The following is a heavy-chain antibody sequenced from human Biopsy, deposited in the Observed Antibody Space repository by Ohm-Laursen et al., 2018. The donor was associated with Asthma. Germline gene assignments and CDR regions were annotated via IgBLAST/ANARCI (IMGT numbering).Heavy chain of an antibody. Sequence: SVKVSCKASGYTFINYAIHWVRQAPGQRLEWMGWINAGNGNTKYSQKFQGRVTISRDTSASTAYMDLSSLRSEDTAVYYCARTYYDFLSGQVNDAFDMWGQGTMVTVSS. J-gene: IGHJ3*02. V-gene: IGHV1-3*01. D-gene: IGHD3-3*01. CDR2: INAGNGNT. CDR3: ARTYYDFLSGQVNDAFDM. CDR1: GYTFINYA.